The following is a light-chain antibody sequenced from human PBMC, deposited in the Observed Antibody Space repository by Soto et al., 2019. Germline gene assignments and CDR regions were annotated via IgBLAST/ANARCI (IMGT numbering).Light chain of an antibody. CDR2: GAS. CDR1: QSVSSSY. J-gene: IGKJ4*01. CDR3: QQYGISGST. Sequence: EIVLTQSPGTLSLSPGERATLSCRASQSVSSSYLAWYQQKPGQAPRLLIYGASSRATGIPDRFSGSGSGTDFTLTISRLEPEDFAVYYCQQYGISGSTFGGGTKVDIK. V-gene: IGKV3-20*01.